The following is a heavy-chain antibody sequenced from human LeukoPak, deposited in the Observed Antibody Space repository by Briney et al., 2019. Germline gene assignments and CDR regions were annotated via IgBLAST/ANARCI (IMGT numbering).Heavy chain of an antibody. J-gene: IGHJ4*02. CDR1: GFTFSSYA. V-gene: IGHV3-30-3*01. CDR3: ASPRQSYGSGSYAIDY. CDR2: ISYDGSNK. D-gene: IGHD3-10*01. Sequence: GGSLRLSCAASGFTFSSYAMSWVRQAPGKGLEWVAVISYDGSNKYYADSVKGRFTISRDNSKNTLYLQMNSLRAEDTAVYYCASPRQSYGSGSYAIDYWGQGTLVTVSS.